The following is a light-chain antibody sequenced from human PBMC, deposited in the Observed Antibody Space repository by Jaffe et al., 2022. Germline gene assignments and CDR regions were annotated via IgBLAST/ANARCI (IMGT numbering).Light chain of an antibody. CDR2: DVS. V-gene: IGLV2-11*01. J-gene: IGLJ3*02. CDR3: CSYAGSYTLV. CDR1: SSDLGAYNY. Sequence: QSALTQPRSVSGSPGQSVTLSCTGSSSDLGAYNYVSWYQQHPGKAPSVILYDVSKRPSGVPDRFSGSKSGNTASLTISGLQAEDEADYYCCSYAGSYTLVFGGGTKLTVL.